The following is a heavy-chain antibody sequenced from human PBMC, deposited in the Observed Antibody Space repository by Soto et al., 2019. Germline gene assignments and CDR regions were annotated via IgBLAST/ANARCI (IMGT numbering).Heavy chain of an antibody. CDR3: ARGDYYGSGSSDPFDY. CDR1: GYTFTSYD. J-gene: IGHJ4*02. CDR2: MNPNSGNT. D-gene: IGHD3-10*01. V-gene: IGHV1-8*01. Sequence: GASVKVSCKASGYTFTSYDINWVRQATGQGLEWMGWMNPNSGNTGYAQKFQGRVTMTRNTSISTAYMELSSLRSEDTAVYYCARGDYYGSGSSDPFDYWGQGTLVTVSS.